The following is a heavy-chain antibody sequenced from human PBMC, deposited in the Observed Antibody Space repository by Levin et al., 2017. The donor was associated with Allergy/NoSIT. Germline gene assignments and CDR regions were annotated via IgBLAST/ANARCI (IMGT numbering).Heavy chain of an antibody. CDR2: ISYDGSNK. CDR3: ASGSAYSSSWWHYFEY. Sequence: GGSLRLSCAASGFTFSSYAMHWVRQAPGKGLEWVAVISYDGSNKYYADSVKGRFTISRDNSKNTLYLQMNSLRAEDTAVYYCASGSAYSSSWWHYFEYWGQGTLVTVSA. V-gene: IGHV3-30-3*01. D-gene: IGHD6-13*01. J-gene: IGHJ4*02. CDR1: GFTFSSYA.